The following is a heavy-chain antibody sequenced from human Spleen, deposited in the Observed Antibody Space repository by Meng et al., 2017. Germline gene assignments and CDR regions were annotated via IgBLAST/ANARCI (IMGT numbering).Heavy chain of an antibody. CDR1: GDPISSSTYY. J-gene: IGHJ4*02. CDR2: ISSSGNT. CDR3: AGLFYYFDY. V-gene: IGHV4-39*07. D-gene: IGHD3-9*01. Sequence: LRLSCTVSGDPISSSTYYWDWIRQPPGKGLEWIGAISSSGNTNYNPSLKSRVTISVDTSSNQFSLKLSSVTAADTAIYYCAGLFYYFDYWGQGALVTVSS.